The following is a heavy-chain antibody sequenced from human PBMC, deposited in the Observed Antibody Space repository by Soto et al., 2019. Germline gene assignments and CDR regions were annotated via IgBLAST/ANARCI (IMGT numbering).Heavy chain of an antibody. Sequence: VGSLRLSCASSEFSFRSYWMTCVRHSPGKRLEWVALINEDGSQKYYVGSVKGRFIISRDNAKDSVYMQMDSLRAGDTAVYFCARVGRYGWDFEHWGQGTLVTVSS. CDR1: EFSFRSYW. CDR2: INEDGSQK. V-gene: IGHV3-7*01. CDR3: ARVGRYGWDFEH. J-gene: IGHJ4*02. D-gene: IGHD5-18*01.